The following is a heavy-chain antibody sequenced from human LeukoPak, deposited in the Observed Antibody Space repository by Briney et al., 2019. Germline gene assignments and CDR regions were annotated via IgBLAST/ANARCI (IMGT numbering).Heavy chain of an antibody. D-gene: IGHD3-3*01. CDR2: ISRDGCRT. V-gene: IGHV3-20*04. CDR3: VKDSNYDFWSGYYKGFDN. Sequence: RTGGSLRLSCAASGFTSGFTFDDYGMNWVPQVPGKGLEWVSGISRDGCRTGYADSVQGRFTISRDNSRNSLHLQMNSLRVEDTAFYYCVKDSNYDFWSGYYKGFDNWGQGTLVTVSS. CDR1: GFTFDDYG. J-gene: IGHJ4*02.